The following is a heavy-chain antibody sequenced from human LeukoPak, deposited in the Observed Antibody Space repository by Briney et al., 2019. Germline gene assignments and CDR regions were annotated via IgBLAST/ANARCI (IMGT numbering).Heavy chain of an antibody. D-gene: IGHD6-13*01. V-gene: IGHV3-53*05. CDR2: IYSGGST. Sequence: PGGSLRLSCAASGFTVSSNHMSWVRQAPGKGLEWVSVIYSGGSTYYADSVKGRFTISRDNSKNTLYLQMNSLRAEDTALYYCAKDSQQQLANTDYWGQGTLVTVSS. J-gene: IGHJ4*02. CDR3: AKDSQQQLANTDY. CDR1: GFTVSSNH.